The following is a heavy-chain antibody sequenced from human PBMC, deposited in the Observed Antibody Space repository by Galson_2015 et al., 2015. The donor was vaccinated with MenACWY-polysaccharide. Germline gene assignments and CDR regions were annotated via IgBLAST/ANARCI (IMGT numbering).Heavy chain of an antibody. D-gene: IGHD3-10*01. J-gene: IGHJ5*02. CDR1: DGSISNYY. V-gene: IGHV4-4*07. CDR3: ARGFMVRGNNCFDP. CDR2: IYTTGST. Sequence: SETLSLTCTVSDGSISNYYWSWIRQPAGKGLEWIGRIYTTGSTDYNPSLKSRVTMSVDTSKNQFSLRLSSVTAADTAVYYCARGFMVRGNNCFDPWGQGTLVTVSS.